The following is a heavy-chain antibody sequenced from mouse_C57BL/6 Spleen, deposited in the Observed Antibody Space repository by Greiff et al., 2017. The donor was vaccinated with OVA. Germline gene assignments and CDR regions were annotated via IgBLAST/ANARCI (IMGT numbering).Heavy chain of an antibody. CDR1: GFTFSDYG. V-gene: IGHV5-17*01. CDR2: ISSGSSTI. CDR3: ARGSGSNHPWFAY. D-gene: IGHD2-5*01. Sequence: EVQVVESGGGLVKPGGSLKLSCAASGFTFSDYGMHWVRQAPEKGLEWVAYISSGSSTIYYADTVKGRFTISRDNAKNTLFLQMTSLRSEDTAMYYCARGSGSNHPWFAYWGQGTLVTVSA. J-gene: IGHJ3*01.